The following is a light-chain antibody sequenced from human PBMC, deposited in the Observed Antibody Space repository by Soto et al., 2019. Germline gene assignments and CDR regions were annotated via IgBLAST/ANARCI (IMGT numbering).Light chain of an antibody. CDR1: SSNIGSFYD. CDR2: GDN. J-gene: IGLJ2*01. Sequence: QAVLTQPPSVSGAPGQRVTIPCTGSSSNIGSFYDVHWYQQLPGTVPKLLIYGDNNRPSGVPDRFSGSKSGTAASLAITGLQAEDEADYYCQSYDNGLSHVVFGGGTKLTVL. V-gene: IGLV1-40*01. CDR3: QSYDNGLSHVV.